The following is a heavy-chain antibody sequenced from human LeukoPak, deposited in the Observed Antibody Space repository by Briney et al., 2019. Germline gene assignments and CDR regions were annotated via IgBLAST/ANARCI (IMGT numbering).Heavy chain of an antibody. CDR2: IYSGGTT. Sequence: QPGGSLRLSCAASGFTVSTNCMTWVRRAPGKGLEWVSTIYSGGTTYYADSVMGRFTISRRNSRNTLYLQMNSLRAEDTAVYYCARVDTVMAYYFDLWGQGTLVTVSS. V-gene: IGHV3-53*04. D-gene: IGHD5-18*01. CDR3: ARVDTVMAYYFDL. CDR1: GFTVSTNC. J-gene: IGHJ4*02.